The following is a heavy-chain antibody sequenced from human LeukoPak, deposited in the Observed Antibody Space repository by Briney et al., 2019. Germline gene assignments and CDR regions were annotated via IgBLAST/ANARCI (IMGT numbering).Heavy chain of an antibody. Sequence: GGSLRLSCEASGFSVSSNYMSWVRQAPGKGLEWVSVFYAGGSRQYTDSVKGRFTISRDNSKNTLYLQMNSLGAEDTAVYYCVRTWGSGYSAPPGDWGQGSLVTVSS. J-gene: IGHJ4*02. V-gene: IGHV3-66*01. D-gene: IGHD6-13*01. CDR1: GFSVSSNY. CDR3: VRTWGSGYSAPPGD. CDR2: FYAGGSR.